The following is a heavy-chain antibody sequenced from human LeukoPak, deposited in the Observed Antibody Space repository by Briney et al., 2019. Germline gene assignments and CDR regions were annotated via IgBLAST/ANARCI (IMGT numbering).Heavy chain of an antibody. V-gene: IGHV3-30-3*01. Sequence: PGGSLRLSCAASGFTFSSYAMHWVRQAPGKGLEWVAVISYVGSNKYYADSVKGRFTISRDNSKNTLYLQMNSLRAEDTAVYYCARGRYYYDSSGYYRGYYFDYWGQGTLVTVSS. CDR1: GFTFSSYA. CDR2: ISYVGSNK. D-gene: IGHD3-22*01. CDR3: ARGRYYYDSSGYYRGYYFDY. J-gene: IGHJ4*02.